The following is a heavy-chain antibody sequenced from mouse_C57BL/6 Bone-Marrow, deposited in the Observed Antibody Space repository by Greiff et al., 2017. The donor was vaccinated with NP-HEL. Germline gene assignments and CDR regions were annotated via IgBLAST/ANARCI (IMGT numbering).Heavy chain of an antibody. V-gene: IGHV1-26*01. CDR2: INPNNGGT. J-gene: IGHJ3*01. CDR3: ARRALLRGPLFAY. D-gene: IGHD1-1*01. Sequence: EVQLQQSGPELVKPGASVKISCKASGYTFTDYYMNWVKQSHGKSLEWIGDINPNNGGTSYNQKFKGKATLTVDKSSSTAYMELRSLTSEDSAVYYCARRALLRGPLFAYWGQGTLVTVSA. CDR1: GYTFTDYY.